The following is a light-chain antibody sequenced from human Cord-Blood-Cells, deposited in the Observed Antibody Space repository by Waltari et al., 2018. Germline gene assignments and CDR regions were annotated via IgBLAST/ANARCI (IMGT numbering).Light chain of an antibody. Sequence: QSALTQPPSASGSPGQSVTISCTGTSSDVGGYNYDSWYQQHPGKAPKLMIYEVSKRPSGFPDRFSGSKSGNTASLTVSGLQAEDEADYYCSSYAGSNNPVVFGGGTKLTVL. V-gene: IGLV2-8*01. J-gene: IGLJ2*01. CDR2: EVS. CDR1: SSDVGGYNY. CDR3: SSYAGSNNPVV.